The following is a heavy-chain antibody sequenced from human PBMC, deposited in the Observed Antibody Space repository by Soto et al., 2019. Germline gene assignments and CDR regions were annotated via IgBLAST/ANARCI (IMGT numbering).Heavy chain of an antibody. D-gene: IGHD3-16*02. CDR2: MNPNSGNT. CDR1: GYTFTSYD. Sequence: ASLKVSCKASGYTFTSYDINWVRQATGQGLEWMGWMNPNSGNTGYAQKFQGWVTMTRDTSISTAYMELSRLRSDDTAVYYCARGQLSYDYVWGSYRNYYYYYGMDVWGQGTTVTVSS. J-gene: IGHJ6*02. CDR3: ARGQLSYDYVWGSYRNYYYYYGMDV. V-gene: IGHV1-8*01.